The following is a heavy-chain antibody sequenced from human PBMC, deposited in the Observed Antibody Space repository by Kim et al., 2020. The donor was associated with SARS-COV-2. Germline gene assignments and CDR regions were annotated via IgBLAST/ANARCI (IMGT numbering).Heavy chain of an antibody. V-gene: IGHV3-15*01. Sequence: DGGTTDYAEPVKGRFTISRDDSKNTLYLQMNNLKTEDTAVYYCTTALKYDPWGQGTLVTVSS. CDR2: DGGTT. J-gene: IGHJ5*02. CDR3: TTALKYDP.